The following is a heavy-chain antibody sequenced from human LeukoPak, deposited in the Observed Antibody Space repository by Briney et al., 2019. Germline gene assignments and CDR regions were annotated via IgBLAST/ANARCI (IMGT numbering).Heavy chain of an antibody. CDR1: GGSFSGYY. J-gene: IGHJ6*03. D-gene: IGHD3-10*01. Sequence: SETLSLTCAVYGGSFSGYYWSWIRQPPGKGLECIGSIYYSGSTYYNPSLKSRVTISVDTSNNQFSLKLSSVTAADTAVYYCARVTGSFYFYYYMDVWGKGTTVTVSS. CDR3: ARVTGSFYFYYYMDV. V-gene: IGHV4-34*01. CDR2: IYYSGST.